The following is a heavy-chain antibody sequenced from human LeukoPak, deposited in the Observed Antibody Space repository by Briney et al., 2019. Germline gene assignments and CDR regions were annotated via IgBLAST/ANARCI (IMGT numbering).Heavy chain of an antibody. CDR3: ARAPTLLRYFDWLHIDY. D-gene: IGHD3-9*01. V-gene: IGHV1-69*01. CDR1: GGTFSSYA. CDR2: FIPIFGTA. J-gene: IGHJ4*02. Sequence: ASVKVSCKASGGTFSSYAISWVRQAPGQGLEWMGGFIPIFGTANYAQKFQGRVTITADESTSTAYMELSSLRSEDTAVYYCARAPTLLRYFDWLHIDYWGQGTLVTVSS.